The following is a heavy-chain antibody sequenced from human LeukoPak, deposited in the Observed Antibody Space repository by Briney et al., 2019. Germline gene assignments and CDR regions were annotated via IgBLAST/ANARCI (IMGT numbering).Heavy chain of an antibody. Sequence: ASVKVSCKASGYTFTGYYMHWVRQAPGQGLEWMGRINPNSGGTNYAQKFQGRVTMTRDTSISTAYMELSRLRSDDTAVYYCARGRGLGVVSPYFDYWGQGTLVTVSS. V-gene: IGHV1-2*06. J-gene: IGHJ4*02. CDR3: ARGRGLGVVSPYFDY. CDR1: GYTFTGYY. D-gene: IGHD3-3*01. CDR2: INPNSGGT.